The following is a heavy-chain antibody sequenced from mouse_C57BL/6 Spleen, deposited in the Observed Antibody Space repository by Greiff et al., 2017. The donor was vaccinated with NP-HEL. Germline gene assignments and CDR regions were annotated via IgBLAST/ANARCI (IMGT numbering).Heavy chain of an antibody. J-gene: IGHJ2*01. V-gene: IGHV10-1*01. CDR2: IRSKSNNYAT. D-gene: IGHD1-1*01. Sequence: EVQGVESGGGLVQPKGSLKLSCAASGFSFNTYAMNWVRQAPGKGLEWVARIRSKSNNYATYYADSVKDRFTISRDDSESMLYLQMNNLKTEDTAMYYCVRHEDYGSSPFDYWGQGTTLTVSS. CDR1: GFSFNTYA. CDR3: VRHEDYGSSPFDY.